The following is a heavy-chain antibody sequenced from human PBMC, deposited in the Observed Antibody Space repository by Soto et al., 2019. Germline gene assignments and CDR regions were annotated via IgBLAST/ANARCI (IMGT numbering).Heavy chain of an antibody. Sequence: GASVKVSCKASGYTFTSYDINWVRQATGQGLEWMGWMNPNSGNTGYAQKFQGRVTMTRNTSISTAYMELSSLRSEDTAVYYCARVRVIRGVIPSHFGLWGQGTQVTVSS. CDR3: ARVRVIRGVIPSHFGL. V-gene: IGHV1-8*01. CDR2: MNPNSGNT. CDR1: GYTFTSYD. J-gene: IGHJ4*02. D-gene: IGHD3-10*01.